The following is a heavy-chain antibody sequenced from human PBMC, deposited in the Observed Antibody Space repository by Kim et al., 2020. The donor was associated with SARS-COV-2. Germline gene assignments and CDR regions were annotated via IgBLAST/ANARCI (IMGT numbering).Heavy chain of an antibody. D-gene: IGHD6-13*01. CDR3: ASGYSSSWPLH. CDR2: IYHSGST. Sequence: SETLSLTCTVSGYSISSGYYWGWIRQPPGKGLEWIGSIYHSGSTYYNSSLKSLVTTSVDTSKNQFSLKLSSVTAADTAVYYCASGYSSSWPLHWGQGTLVTVSS. V-gene: IGHV4-38-2*02. CDR1: GYSISSGYY. J-gene: IGHJ4*02.